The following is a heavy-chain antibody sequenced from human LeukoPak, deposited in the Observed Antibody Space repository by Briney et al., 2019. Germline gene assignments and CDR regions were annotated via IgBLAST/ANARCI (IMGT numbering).Heavy chain of an antibody. D-gene: IGHD3-22*01. CDR1: GYTFTSSG. Sequence: ASVTVSCKASGYTFTSSGISWVRQAPGQGLEWIGWISGYNGNTNYAQKVQGRVTMTTDTSTRTAYMELRSLRSDDTAVYYCAREGYYDSSGYSQVQYYYYGMDVWGQGTAVTVSS. CDR3: AREGYYDSSGYSQVQYYYYGMDV. V-gene: IGHV1-18*01. CDR2: ISGYNGNT. J-gene: IGHJ6*02.